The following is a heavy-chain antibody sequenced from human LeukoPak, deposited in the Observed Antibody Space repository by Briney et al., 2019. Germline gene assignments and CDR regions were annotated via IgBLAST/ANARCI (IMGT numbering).Heavy chain of an antibody. CDR1: GFTFSSYA. CDR2: INHSGST. D-gene: IGHD3-9*01. Sequence: PGGSLRLSCAASGFTFSSYAMNWIRQPPGKGLEWIGEINHSGSTNYNPSLKSRVTISVDTSKNQFSLKLSSVTAADTAVYYCASLRLRYFDWSNTDYWGQGTLVTVSS. CDR3: ASLRLRYFDWSNTDY. V-gene: IGHV4-34*01. J-gene: IGHJ4*02.